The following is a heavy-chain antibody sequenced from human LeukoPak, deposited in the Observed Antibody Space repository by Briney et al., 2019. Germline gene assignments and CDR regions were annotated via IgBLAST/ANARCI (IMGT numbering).Heavy chain of an antibody. CDR1: GFTFSSYS. CDR3: ASDAGYCSSTSCREN. D-gene: IGHD2-2*03. J-gene: IGHJ4*02. CDR2: ISSSSSYI. Sequence: GGSLRLSCAASGFTFSSYSMNWVRQAPGKGLEWVSSISSSSSYIYYADSVKGRFTISRDNAKNSLYLQMNSLRSEDTAVYYCASDAGYCSSTSCRENWGQGTLVTVSS. V-gene: IGHV3-21*04.